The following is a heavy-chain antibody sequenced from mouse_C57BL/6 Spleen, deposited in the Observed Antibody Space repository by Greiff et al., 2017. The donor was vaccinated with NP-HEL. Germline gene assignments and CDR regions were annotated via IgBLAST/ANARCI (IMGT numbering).Heavy chain of an antibody. Sequence: EVKLVESGGDLVKPGGSLKLSCAASGFTFSSYGMSWVRQTPDKRLEWVATISSGGSYTYYPDSVKGRFTISRDNAKNTLYLQMSSLKSEDTAMYYCARRGLRDAMDYWGQGTSVTVSS. CDR3: ARRGLRDAMDY. J-gene: IGHJ4*01. D-gene: IGHD1-1*01. CDR2: ISSGGSYT. CDR1: GFTFSSYG. V-gene: IGHV5-6*02.